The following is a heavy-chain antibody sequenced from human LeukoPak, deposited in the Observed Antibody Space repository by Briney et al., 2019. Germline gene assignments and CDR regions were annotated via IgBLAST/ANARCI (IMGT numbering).Heavy chain of an antibody. CDR1: GGSISSYY. D-gene: IGHD6-19*01. CDR2: IYTSGST. V-gene: IGHV4-4*07. CDR3: ARVLLQWLGDYYFDY. J-gene: IGHJ4*02. Sequence: SETLSLTCTVSGGSISSYYWSWIRQPAGKGLEWIGRIYTSGSTNYNPSLKSRVTISVDTSKNQFSLKLSSVTAADTAVYYCARVLLQWLGDYYFDYWGQGTLVTVSS.